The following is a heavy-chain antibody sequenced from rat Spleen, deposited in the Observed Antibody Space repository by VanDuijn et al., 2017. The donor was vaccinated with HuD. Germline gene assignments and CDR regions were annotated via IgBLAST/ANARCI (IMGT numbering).Heavy chain of an antibody. J-gene: IGHJ2*01. CDR2: INYDGSST. CDR1: GFIFSDHY. V-gene: IGHV5-29*01. CDR3: TTLYNNFFDY. Sequence: EVQLVESDGGLVRPGRSLKLSCAASGFIFSDHYVAWVRQAPTKGLEWVATINYDGSSTFYRDSVRDRFTISRDNAKSTQYLQMDSPRSEDTATYYCTTLYNNFFDYWGQGVMVTVSS. D-gene: IGHD1-10*01.